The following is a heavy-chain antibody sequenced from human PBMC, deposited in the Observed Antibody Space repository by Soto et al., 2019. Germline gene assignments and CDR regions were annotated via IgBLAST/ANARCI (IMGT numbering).Heavy chain of an antibody. CDR1: GFTFRDHA. CDR2: IWNDGSNK. D-gene: IGHD7-27*01. V-gene: IGHV3-33*01. CDR3: ARALFPNGVIYAMDF. J-gene: IGHJ6*02. Sequence: PGGSLGLSCAAYGFTFRDHAMHWVRQAPGKGREWLAIIWNDGSNKFYAGSVQGRFTISRDNSKNTVYLQMNTLSAEDTAVYYCARALFPNGVIYAMDFWGQGTTVTVSS.